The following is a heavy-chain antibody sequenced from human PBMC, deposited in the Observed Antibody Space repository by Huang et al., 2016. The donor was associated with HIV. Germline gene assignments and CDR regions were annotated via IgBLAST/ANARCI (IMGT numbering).Heavy chain of an antibody. CDR2: INTNTGKP. J-gene: IGHJ6*03. D-gene: IGHD3-3*01. CDR3: ARVSTEFWSGYSRGYFYYFYMNV. V-gene: IGHV7-4-1*02. CDR1: GYTFIDYG. Sequence: QVQLVQSGSELKQPGASVKISCKALGYTFIDYGLNWVRQAPGQGLQWMGWINTNTGKPTYAQGFTGRFVFSLDTSVSTAFLEVSSLETDDTAVYYCARVSTEFWSGYSRGYFYYFYMNVWGGGTTVTVSS.